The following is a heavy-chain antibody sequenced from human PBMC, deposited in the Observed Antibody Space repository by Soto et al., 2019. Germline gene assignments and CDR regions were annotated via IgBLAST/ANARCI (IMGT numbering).Heavy chain of an antibody. J-gene: IGHJ6*02. Sequence: GSLRLSCVASVFKFSSYALTWVRQAPGKGLEWVSVISVSGANTYYADSVKGRFTISRDNSKNTLYLQMNSLRAEDTAIYYCGKASTYPLDGVDVWGQGTTVTVSS. CDR3: GKASTYPLDGVDV. CDR2: ISVSGANT. D-gene: IGHD3-16*01. V-gene: IGHV3-23*01. CDR1: VFKFSSYA.